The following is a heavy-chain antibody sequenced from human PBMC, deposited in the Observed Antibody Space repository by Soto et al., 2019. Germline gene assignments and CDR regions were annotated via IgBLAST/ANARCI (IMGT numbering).Heavy chain of an antibody. Sequence: EVQLVESGGGLVKPGGSLRLSCAASGFTFSKAWMNWLRQAPGKGLEWVGRFKSKTAGGTTDYAAPVNGRFTISGDDSKNTCYLQMNSSNTEDTAVYYCTTVTVRGSSGDFWGQGTLVTVSS. V-gene: IGHV3-15*07. D-gene: IGHD2-15*01. CDR1: GFTFSKAW. CDR2: FKSKTAGGTT. J-gene: IGHJ4*02. CDR3: TTVTVRGSSGDF.